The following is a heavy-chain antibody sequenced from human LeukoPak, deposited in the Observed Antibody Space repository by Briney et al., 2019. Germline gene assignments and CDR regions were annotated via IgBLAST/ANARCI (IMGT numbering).Heavy chain of an antibody. CDR1: QYTFTEYA. D-gene: IGHD6-6*01. CDR3: ARDGSIGY. Sequence: GASVKVSCKASQYTFTEYAVHWVRQAPGQRLEWMGWIDAGNGRTKYSQSFQGRVTMTRDTSTSTVYMELSSLRSEDTAVYYCARDGSIGYWGQGTLVTVSS. J-gene: IGHJ4*02. V-gene: IGHV1-3*01. CDR2: IDAGNGRT.